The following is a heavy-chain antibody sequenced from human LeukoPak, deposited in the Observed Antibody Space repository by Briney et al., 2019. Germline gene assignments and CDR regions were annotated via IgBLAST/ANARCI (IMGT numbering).Heavy chain of an antibody. V-gene: IGHV3-7*05. CDR3: TTFYSRLTDY. CDR1: GFNLNSYW. CDR2: INHNGGEK. J-gene: IGHJ4*02. D-gene: IGHD2/OR15-2a*01. Sequence: GGSLRLSCAASGFNLNSYWISWVRQAPGKGLEWLANINHNGGEKYYVDSVKGRFTISRDNAKNSLYLQMNSLRAEDTAVYYCTTFYSRLTDYWGQGTLVTVSS.